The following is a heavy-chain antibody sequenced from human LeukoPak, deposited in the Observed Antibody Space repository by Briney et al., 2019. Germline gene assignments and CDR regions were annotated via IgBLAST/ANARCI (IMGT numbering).Heavy chain of an antibody. D-gene: IGHD2-15*01. CDR3: AKGVVVVAAKYYFDY. V-gene: IGHV3-23*01. CDR2: ISGSGGTT. CDR1: GFTFSGYD. J-gene: IGHJ4*02. Sequence: GGSLRLSCAASGFTFSGYDIHWVRQATGKGLEWVSGISGSGGTTYYADSVKGRFTISRDNSKNTLYLQINSLRAEDTAVYYSAKGVVVVAAKYYFDYWGQGTLVTVSS.